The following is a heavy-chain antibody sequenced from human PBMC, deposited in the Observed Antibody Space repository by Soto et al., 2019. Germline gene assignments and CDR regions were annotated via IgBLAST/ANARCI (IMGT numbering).Heavy chain of an antibody. CDR3: ARGYYYDSSGYFVIGWFDP. Sequence: SETLSLTCTVSGGSISSGGYYWSWIRQHPGKGLEWIGYIYYSGSTYYNPSLKSRVTISVDTSKNQFSLKLSSVTAADTAVYYCARGYYYDSSGYFVIGWFDPRGQGTLVTVSS. D-gene: IGHD3-22*01. J-gene: IGHJ5*02. CDR2: IYYSGST. CDR1: GGSISSGGYY. V-gene: IGHV4-31*03.